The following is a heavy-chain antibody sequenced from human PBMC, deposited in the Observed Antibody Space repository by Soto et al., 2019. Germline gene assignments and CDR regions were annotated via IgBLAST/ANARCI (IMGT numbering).Heavy chain of an antibody. D-gene: IGHD1-7*01. V-gene: IGHV6-1*01. CDR3: ARGTGTTDYYYYFGRDV. Sequence: SQTLSLTCVISGDSVSSNSAAWNWIRQSPSRGLEWLGRTYYRSKWYNDYAVSVKSRITINPDTSKNQFSLQLNSVTPEDTAVYYCARGTGTTDYYYYFGRDVWGQGTTVTVSS. CDR1: GDSVSSNSAA. J-gene: IGHJ6*02. CDR2: TYYRSKWYN.